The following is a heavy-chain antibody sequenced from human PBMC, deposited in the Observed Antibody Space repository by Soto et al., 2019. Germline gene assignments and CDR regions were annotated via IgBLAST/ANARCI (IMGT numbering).Heavy chain of an antibody. Sequence: GGSLRLSCAASGFTFDDYAMHWVRQAPGKGLEWVSGISWNSGSIGYADSVKGRFTISRDNAKNSLYLQMNSLRAEDTALYYCAKAYGSGSYYIDYWGQGTLVTVSS. D-gene: IGHD3-10*01. J-gene: IGHJ4*02. CDR2: ISWNSGSI. CDR1: GFTFDDYA. V-gene: IGHV3-9*01. CDR3: AKAYGSGSYYIDY.